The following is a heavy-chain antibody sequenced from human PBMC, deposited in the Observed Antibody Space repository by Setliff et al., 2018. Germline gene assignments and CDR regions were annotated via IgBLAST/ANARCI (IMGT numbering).Heavy chain of an antibody. CDR3: ISLWLGYYGLDV. V-gene: IGHV3-74*01. CDR1: GFTFSRYW. CDR2: INPDGSIT. D-gene: IGHD5-18*01. Sequence: PGGSLRLSCAASGFTFSRYWMYWVRQVPGKGLVWVSRINPDGSITNYADPVRGRFTISRDDSKNTLYLQMNSLKTEDTAVYYCISLWLGYYGLDVWGQGTTVTVSS. J-gene: IGHJ6*02.